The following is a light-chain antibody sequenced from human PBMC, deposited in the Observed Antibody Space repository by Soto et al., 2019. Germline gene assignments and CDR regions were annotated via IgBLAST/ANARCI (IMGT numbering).Light chain of an antibody. CDR3: QQRSNWPRLT. J-gene: IGKJ3*01. CDR2: DAS. Sequence: EIVLTQCPATLSLSPGERATLSCRASQSVSSYLAWYQQKPGQAPRLVIYDASNRATGIPARFSGSGSRTDFALTISILEPEDFAVYYLQQRSNWPRLTFGAGTKVDIK. CDR1: QSVSSY. V-gene: IGKV3-11*01.